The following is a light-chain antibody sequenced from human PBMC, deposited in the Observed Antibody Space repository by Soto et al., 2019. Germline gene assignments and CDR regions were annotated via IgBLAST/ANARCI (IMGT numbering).Light chain of an antibody. CDR2: GAS. V-gene: IGKV3-20*01. Sequence: EFVLTQSPGTLSLSPGERATLSCRASQSVSSTFLAWYQQKLGQPPRLLISGASTRGTGIPDRFSGSGSGTDFTLTISRLEPEDFAVYYCQHYGSSPPLTFGGGTKVEIK. J-gene: IGKJ4*01. CDR1: QSVSSTF. CDR3: QHYGSSPPLT.